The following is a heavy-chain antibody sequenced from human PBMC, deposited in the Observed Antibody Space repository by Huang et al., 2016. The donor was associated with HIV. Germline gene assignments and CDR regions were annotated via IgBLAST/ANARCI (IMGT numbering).Heavy chain of an antibody. CDR1: GGSISSSSYY. Sequence: QLQLQESGPGLVKPSETLSLTCTVSGGSISSSSYYWGWIRQPPGKGLEWIGTLCYSGSTYVTPSLKGRFTISVDTSKNQFSLKLSSVTAADTAVYYCARHERWAMVRGVPQWGFDYWGQGTLVTVSS. CDR3: ARHERWAMVRGVPQWGFDY. D-gene: IGHD3-10*01. V-gene: IGHV4-39*01. CDR2: LCYSGST. J-gene: IGHJ4*02.